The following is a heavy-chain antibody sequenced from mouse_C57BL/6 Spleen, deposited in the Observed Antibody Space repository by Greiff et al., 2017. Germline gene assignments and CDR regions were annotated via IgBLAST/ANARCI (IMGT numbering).Heavy chain of an antibody. D-gene: IGHD2-3*01. Sequence: EVKLVESGGDLVKPGGSLKLSCAASGFTFSSYGMSWVRQTPDKRLEWVATISSGGSYTYYQDSVKGRFTISRDNAKNTLYLQMSSLKSEDTAMYYCARQDGYPYFDYWGQGTTLTVSS. J-gene: IGHJ2*01. CDR1: GFTFSSYG. V-gene: IGHV5-6*01. CDR2: ISSGGSYT. CDR3: ARQDGYPYFDY.